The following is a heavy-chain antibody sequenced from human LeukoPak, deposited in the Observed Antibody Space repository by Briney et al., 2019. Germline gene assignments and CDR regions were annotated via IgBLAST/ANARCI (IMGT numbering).Heavy chain of an antibody. CDR1: GGSISSYY. D-gene: IGHD3-16*01. CDR2: IYYRGST. V-gene: IGHV4-59*01. CDR3: ARVPPNGLRAYYFDY. Sequence: PSETLSLTCTVSGGSISSYYWSWIRQPPGKGLEWIGYIYYRGSTNYNPSLKSRATISVDTSKNQFSLKLCSVTAADTAVYYCARVPPNGLRAYYFDYWGQGTLVTVSS. J-gene: IGHJ4*02.